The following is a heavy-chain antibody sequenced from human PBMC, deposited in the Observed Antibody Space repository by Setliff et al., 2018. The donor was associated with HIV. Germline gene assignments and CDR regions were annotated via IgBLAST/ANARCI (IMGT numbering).Heavy chain of an antibody. CDR1: GYTFTSYA. CDR2: INAGNGNT. V-gene: IGHV1-3*01. CDR3: ARGTTLNVVPDAFDI. D-gene: IGHD4-17*01. J-gene: IGHJ3*02. Sequence: ASVKVSCKASGYTFTSYAMHWVRQAPGQRLEWMGWINAGNGNTKYSQKFQGRVTITADESTSTAYMELSSLRSEDTAVYYCARGTTLNVVPDAFDIWGQGTMVTVSS.